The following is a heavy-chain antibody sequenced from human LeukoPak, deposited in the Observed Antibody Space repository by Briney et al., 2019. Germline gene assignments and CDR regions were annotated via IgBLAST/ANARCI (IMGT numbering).Heavy chain of an antibody. J-gene: IGHJ3*02. Sequence: GGSLRLSCATSGFTVSSNYMSWVRQAPGKGLEWVSEIYSDGSTYYAASVKGRFSISRHNSKNTVYLQMNSLRAEDTAVYYCARELREHGVFDIWGQGTMVTVSS. V-gene: IGHV3-53*01. CDR3: ARELREHGVFDI. CDR1: GFTVSSNY. CDR2: IYSDGST. D-gene: IGHD1-26*01.